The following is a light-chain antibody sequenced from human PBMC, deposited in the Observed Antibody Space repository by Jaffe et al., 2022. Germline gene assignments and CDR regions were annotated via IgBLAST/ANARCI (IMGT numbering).Light chain of an antibody. J-gene: IGKJ1*01. CDR3: QQYNNWPRT. V-gene: IGKV3-15*01. Sequence: EIVVTQSPATLSVSPGERATLSCRASQSVNSNLAWYQQKPGQAPRLLIYGASTRATGLPARFSGSGSGTEFTLTISSLQSEDFAVYYCQQYNNWPRTFGQGTTVEIK. CDR1: QSVNSN. CDR2: GAS.